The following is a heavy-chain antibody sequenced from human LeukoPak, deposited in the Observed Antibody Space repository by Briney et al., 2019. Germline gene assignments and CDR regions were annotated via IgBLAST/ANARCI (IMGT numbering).Heavy chain of an antibody. Sequence: SQTLSLTCTVSGGSISSGDYYWPWIRQPAGMGLEWIGRIFTTGNTGYNPSLKSRVTMSIDRSKNQFSLRLNSVTAADTAVYYCTRLYYYDGIDAFDIWGPGTMVTVSS. CDR3: TRLYYYDGIDAFDI. D-gene: IGHD3-22*01. V-gene: IGHV4-61*02. CDR1: GGSISSGDYY. CDR2: IFTTGNT. J-gene: IGHJ3*02.